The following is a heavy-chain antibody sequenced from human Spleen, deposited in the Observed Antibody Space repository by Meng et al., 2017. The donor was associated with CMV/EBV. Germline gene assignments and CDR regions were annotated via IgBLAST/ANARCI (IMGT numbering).Heavy chain of an antibody. J-gene: IGHJ4*02. V-gene: IGHV1-69*01. Sequence: QVQLVQSGAGVKKPWASVKVSCKASGYTFTGYYMHWVRQAPGQGLEWMGGIIPIFGTANYAQKFQGRVTITADESTSTAYMELSSLRSEDTAVYYCASPTNYWGQGTLVTVSS. CDR1: GYTFTGYY. CDR3: ASPTNY. CDR2: IIPIFGTA.